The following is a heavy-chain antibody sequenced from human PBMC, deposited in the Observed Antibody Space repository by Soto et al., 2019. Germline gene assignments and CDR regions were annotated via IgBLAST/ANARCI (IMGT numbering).Heavy chain of an antibody. J-gene: IGHJ6*02. CDR1: GFTFSSYA. Sequence: QVQLVESGGGVVQPGRSLRLSCAASGFTFSSYAMHWVRQAPGKGLEWVAVISYDGSNKYYADSVKGRFTISRDNSKNTLYLQMNSLRAEDTAVYYCARVEESSSDYYGMDVWGQGTTVTVSS. D-gene: IGHD6-6*01. V-gene: IGHV3-30-3*01. CDR2: ISYDGSNK. CDR3: ARVEESSSDYYGMDV.